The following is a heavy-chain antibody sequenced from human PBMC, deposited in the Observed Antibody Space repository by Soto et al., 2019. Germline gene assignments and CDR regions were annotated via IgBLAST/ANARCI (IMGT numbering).Heavy chain of an antibody. CDR2: IYHSGST. Sequence: SETLSLTCAVSGVSISSSSWWSWVRQPPGKGLEWIGEIYHSGSTNYNPSLKSRVTISVDKSKNQFSLKLSSVTAADTAVYYCARDRPLIVGATYGMDVWGQGTTVSVSS. J-gene: IGHJ6*02. CDR1: GVSISSSSW. V-gene: IGHV4-4*02. CDR3: ARDRPLIVGATYGMDV. D-gene: IGHD1-26*01.